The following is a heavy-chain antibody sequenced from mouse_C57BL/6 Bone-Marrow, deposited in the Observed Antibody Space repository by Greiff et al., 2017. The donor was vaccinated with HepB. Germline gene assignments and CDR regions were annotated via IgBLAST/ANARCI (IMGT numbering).Heavy chain of an antibody. J-gene: IGHJ2*01. V-gene: IGHV1-55*01. Sequence: VQLQQPGAELVKPGASVKMSCKASGYTFTSYWITWVKQRPGQGLEWIGDIYPGSGNTYYNEKFKGKATLTAEKSSSTAYMQLSSLTSEDSAVYFCARGDGYWGQGTTLTVSS. CDR3: ARGDGY. CDR1: GYTFTSYW. D-gene: IGHD3-3*01. CDR2: IYPGSGNT.